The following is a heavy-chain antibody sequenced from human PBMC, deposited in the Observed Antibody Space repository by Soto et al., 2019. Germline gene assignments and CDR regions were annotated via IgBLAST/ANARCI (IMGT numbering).Heavy chain of an antibody. V-gene: IGHV4-59*01. CDR1: GGSISYY. Sequence: PSETLSLTCTVSGGSISYYWSWIRQPPGKGLEWIGYVYYSGTTNYNPSLKGRVSISVDTSKNQFSLKLTSVTAADTAVYYCATYDSGGKFDFWGQGTLVTVSS. CDR3: ATYDSGGKFDF. CDR2: VYYSGTT. D-gene: IGHD3-22*01. J-gene: IGHJ4*02.